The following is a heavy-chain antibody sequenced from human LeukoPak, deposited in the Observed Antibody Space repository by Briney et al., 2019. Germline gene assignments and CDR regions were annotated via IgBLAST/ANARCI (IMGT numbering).Heavy chain of an antibody. D-gene: IGHD6-19*01. Sequence: SETLSLTCAVYGGSFSGYYWSWIRQPPGKGLEWIGEINHSGSTNYNPSLKSRVTISVDTSKNQFSLKLSSVTAADTAVYYCARVEGSGWYSRDYYYGMDVWGQGTTVTVSS. CDR2: INHSGST. V-gene: IGHV4-34*09. CDR3: ARVEGSGWYSRDYYYGMDV. J-gene: IGHJ6*02. CDR1: GGSFSGYY.